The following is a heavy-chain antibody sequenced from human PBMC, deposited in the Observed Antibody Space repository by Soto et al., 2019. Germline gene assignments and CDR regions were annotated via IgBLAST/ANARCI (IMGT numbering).Heavy chain of an antibody. Sequence: ASVKVSCKTSGDSFNDYYIHWVRQAPGQGLEWMGWINPNGGGTKYAQKFQGRVTVTRDTSIRTVYMELSSLRSGDTAVYYCARESGGATATLDYYYFYMDVWAKGPRSPSP. D-gene: IGHD5-12*01. CDR1: GDSFNDYY. J-gene: IGHJ6*03. CDR2: INPNGGGT. V-gene: IGHV1-2*02. CDR3: ARESGGATATLDYYYFYMDV.